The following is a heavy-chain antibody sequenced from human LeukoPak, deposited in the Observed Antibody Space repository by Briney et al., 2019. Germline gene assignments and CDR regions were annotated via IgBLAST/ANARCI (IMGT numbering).Heavy chain of an antibody. CDR1: GFTFSSYG. CDR2: ISSSGSTI. D-gene: IGHD3-10*02. V-gene: IGHV3-48*03. Sequence: GGSLRLSCAASGFTFSSYGMHWVRQAPGKGLEWVSYISSSGSTIYYADSVKGRFTISRDNAKNSLYLQMNSLRAEDTAVYYCAELGITMVGGVWGKGTTVTISS. J-gene: IGHJ6*04. CDR3: AELGITMVGGV.